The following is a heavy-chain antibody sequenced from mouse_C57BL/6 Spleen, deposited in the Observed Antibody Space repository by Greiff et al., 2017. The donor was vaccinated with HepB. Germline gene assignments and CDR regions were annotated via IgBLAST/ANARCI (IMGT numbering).Heavy chain of an antibody. D-gene: IGHD2-1*01. V-gene: IGHV1-15*01. CDR3: TRKAYYYGSYYFDY. J-gene: IGHJ2*01. Sequence: SGAELVRPGASVTLSCKASGYTFTDYEMHWVKQTPVHGLEWIGAIDPETGGTAYNQKFKGKAILTADKSSSTAYMELRSLTSEDSAVYYCTRKAYYYGSYYFDYWGQGTTLTVSS. CDR1: GYTFTDYE. CDR2: IDPETGGT.